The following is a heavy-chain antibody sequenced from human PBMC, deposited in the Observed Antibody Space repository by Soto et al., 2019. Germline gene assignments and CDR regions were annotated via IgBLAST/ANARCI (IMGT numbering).Heavy chain of an antibody. CDR1: GYTFTSYA. D-gene: IGHD6-19*01. J-gene: IGHJ4*02. Sequence: ASVKVSCKASGYTFTSYAMHWVRQAPGQGLEWMGWISAYNGNTNYAQKLQGRVTMTTDTSTSTAYMELRSLRSDDTAVYYCARGGTAVAGTGFDYWGQGTLVTVSS. V-gene: IGHV1-18*01. CDR3: ARGGTAVAGTGFDY. CDR2: ISAYNGNT.